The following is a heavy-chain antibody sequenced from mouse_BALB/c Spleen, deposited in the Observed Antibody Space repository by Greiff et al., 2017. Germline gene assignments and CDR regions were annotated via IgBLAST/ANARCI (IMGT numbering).Heavy chain of an antibody. Sequence: EVMLVESGGGLVQPGGSLKLSCAASGFTFSSYTMSWVRQTPEKRLEWVAYISNGGGSTYYPDTVKGRFTISRDNAKNTLYLQMSSLKSEDTAMYYCARRDTPFAYWGQGTLVTVSA. V-gene: IGHV5-12-2*01. CDR2: ISNGGGST. J-gene: IGHJ3*01. CDR1: GFTFSSYT. D-gene: IGHD5-1-1*01. CDR3: ARRDTPFAY.